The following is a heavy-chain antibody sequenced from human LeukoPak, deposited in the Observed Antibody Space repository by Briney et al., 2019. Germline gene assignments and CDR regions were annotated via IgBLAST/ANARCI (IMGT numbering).Heavy chain of an antibody. D-gene: IGHD4-23*01. Sequence: GGSLRLSCAASGFTFSSYSMNWVRQAPGKGLEWVSSISSSSSYIYYADSVKGRFTISRDNAKNSLYLQMNSLRAEDTAVYYCAKDDSYGGNSIFDYWGQGTLVTVSS. J-gene: IGHJ4*02. CDR3: AKDDSYGGNSIFDY. CDR2: ISSSSSYI. V-gene: IGHV3-21*04. CDR1: GFTFSSYS.